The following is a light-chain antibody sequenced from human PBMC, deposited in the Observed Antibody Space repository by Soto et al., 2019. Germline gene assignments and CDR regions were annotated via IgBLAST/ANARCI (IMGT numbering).Light chain of an antibody. CDR1: SSNIGAGYD. CDR3: QSYDSSPSGYV. J-gene: IGLJ1*01. V-gene: IGLV1-40*01. Sequence: QSVLTQPPSVSGAPGQRVTISCTGSSSNIGAGYDVHWYQQVPGTAPKLLIYVNKNRPAGVPDRFSASKSDTSASLAITGLQAEDEADYYCQSYDSSPSGYVFGTGTKVTVL. CDR2: VNK.